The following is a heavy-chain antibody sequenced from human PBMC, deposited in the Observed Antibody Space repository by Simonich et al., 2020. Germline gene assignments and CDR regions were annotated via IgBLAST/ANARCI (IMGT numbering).Heavy chain of an antibody. Sequence: QVQLVQSGAEVKKPGASVKVSCKASGYTFTGYYMHWVRQAPGKGLDWMGWINPNSGGTNYAQNFKGRVTMTRDTSISTAYIELSRLRSDDTAVYYCARGGVQYYYYYMDVWGKGTTVTVSS. D-gene: IGHD3-3*01. J-gene: IGHJ6*03. CDR2: INPNSGGT. V-gene: IGHV1-2*02. CDR1: GYTFTGYY. CDR3: ARGGVQYYYYYMDV.